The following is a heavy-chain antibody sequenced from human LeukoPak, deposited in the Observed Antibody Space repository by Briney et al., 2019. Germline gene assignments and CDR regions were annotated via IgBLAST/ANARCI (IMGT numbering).Heavy chain of an antibody. V-gene: IGHV3-48*03. J-gene: IGHJ4*02. CDR1: GFTFSSYE. Sequence: GGSLRLSCAASGFTFSSYEMNWVRQAPGKGLEWVSYISSSSSTIYYAESVKGRFTISRDNAKNSLYLQMNSLRAEDTAVYYCARDGKGIGVAGIDYWGQGILVTVSS. CDR3: ARDGKGIGVAGIDY. D-gene: IGHD6-19*01. CDR2: ISSSSSTI.